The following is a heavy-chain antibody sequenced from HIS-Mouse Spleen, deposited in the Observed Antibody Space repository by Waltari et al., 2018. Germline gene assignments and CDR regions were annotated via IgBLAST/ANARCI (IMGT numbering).Heavy chain of an antibody. V-gene: IGHV4-34*01. J-gene: IGHJ4*02. D-gene: IGHD4-4*01. Sequence: QVQLQQWGAGLLKPSETLSLTCAVYGGSFSGYYWSWIRQPPGKGLEWTGESNHSGSTNYNPSLKSRFTISVDTSKNQLSLKLSSVTAADTAVYYCARGHYPPYSNYVRDYFDYWGQGTLVTVSS. CDR3: ARGHYPPYSNYVRDYFDY. CDR2: SNHSGST. CDR1: GGSFSGYY.